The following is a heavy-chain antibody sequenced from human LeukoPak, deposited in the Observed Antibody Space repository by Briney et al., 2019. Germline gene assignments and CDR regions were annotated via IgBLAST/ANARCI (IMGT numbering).Heavy chain of an antibody. Sequence: PGRSLRLSCAASGFTFSSYAVHWVRQAPGKGLEWVAVISYDGSNKYYADSVKGRFTISRDNSKNTLYLQMNSLRAEDTAVYYCARESLANWFDPWGQGTLVTVSS. V-gene: IGHV3-30*01. CDR3: ARESLANWFDP. CDR1: GFTFSSYA. CDR2: ISYDGSNK. J-gene: IGHJ5*02.